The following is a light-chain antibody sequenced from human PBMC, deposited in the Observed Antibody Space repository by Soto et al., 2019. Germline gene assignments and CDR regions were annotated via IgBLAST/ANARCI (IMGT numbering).Light chain of an antibody. CDR3: AAWDDSLNACV. CDR1: SSNIGSKT. CDR2: KNH. Sequence: QAVVTQAPSASGTPGQRVTISCSGSSSNIGSKTVNWYQQVPGMAPKLLIFKNHQRPSGVPDRFSGSKSGTSASLAISGLQSEDEADYYCAAWDDSLNACVFGTGTKVTVL. V-gene: IGLV1-44*01. J-gene: IGLJ1*01.